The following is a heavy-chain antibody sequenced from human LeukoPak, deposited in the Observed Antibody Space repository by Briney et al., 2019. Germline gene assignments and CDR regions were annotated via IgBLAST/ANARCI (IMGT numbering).Heavy chain of an antibody. CDR1: GFTFKSYA. D-gene: IGHD2-2*01. Sequence: PGGSLRLYCAASGFTFKSYAMSWVRQAPGKGLEWVSAIGSDGTAIQYADSVKGRFTISKDNSKNTLYLQMNSLRVEDTSVYYCAKPGLTVPGTRWFDSWGPGIPVTVSS. J-gene: IGHJ5*01. V-gene: IGHV3-23*01. CDR2: IGSDGTAI. CDR3: AKPGLTVPGTRWFDS.